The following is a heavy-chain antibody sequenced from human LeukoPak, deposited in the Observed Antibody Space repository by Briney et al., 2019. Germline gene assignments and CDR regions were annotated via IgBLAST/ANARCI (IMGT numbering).Heavy chain of an antibody. J-gene: IGHJ3*01. CDR3: ARGLTVAASAT. CDR1: GDSISSNSYY. CDR2: IHYSGST. V-gene: IGHV4-39*01. Sequence: SETLSLTCLVSGDSISSNSYYWGWTRHPPGKGLEWIGSIHYSGSTYYNPSLESRVTISVDTSMNQLSLKLNSVTAADTAVYYCARGLTVAASATWGQGTMVIVSP. D-gene: IGHD6-19*01.